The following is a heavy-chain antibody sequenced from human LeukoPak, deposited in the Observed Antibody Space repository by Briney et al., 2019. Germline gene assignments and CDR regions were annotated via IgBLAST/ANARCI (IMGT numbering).Heavy chain of an antibody. J-gene: IGHJ3*02. Sequence: SETLSLTCAVYGGSFSGYYWSWIGQPPGKGLEWIGEINHSGSTNYNPSLKSRVTISVDTSKNQFSLKLSSVTAADTAVYYCASGLLFDAFDIWGQGTMVTVSS. CDR3: ASGLLFDAFDI. CDR2: INHSGST. CDR1: GGSFSGYY. V-gene: IGHV4-34*01. D-gene: IGHD2-21*02.